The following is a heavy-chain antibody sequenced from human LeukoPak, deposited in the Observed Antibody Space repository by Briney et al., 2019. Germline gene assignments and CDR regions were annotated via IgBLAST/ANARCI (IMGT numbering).Heavy chain of an antibody. J-gene: IGHJ6*04. CDR3: ARDRSPLWFGEFETPYYYYGMDV. D-gene: IGHD3-10*01. CDR1: GGTFISYA. Sequence: GATVKVSCKASGGTFISYAISWVRQAPGQGREWMGGIIPILGTANYTQKFQGRVKITADKSTSTAYMELSSLRSEDTAVYYCARDRSPLWFGEFETPYYYYGMDVWGKGTTVTVSS. CDR2: IIPILGTA. V-gene: IGHV1-69*06.